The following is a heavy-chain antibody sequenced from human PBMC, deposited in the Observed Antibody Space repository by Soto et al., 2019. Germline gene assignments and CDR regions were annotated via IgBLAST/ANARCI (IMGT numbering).Heavy chain of an antibody. D-gene: IGHD2-2*01. CDR1: GYTFTSYG. Sequence: AASVKVSCKASGYTFTSYGISWLRQAPGQGLEWMGWISAYNGNTNYAQKLQGRVTMTTDTSTSTAYMELRSLGSDDTAVYYCARDLADIVVVPAAPYGMDVWGQGTTVTVSS. J-gene: IGHJ6*02. CDR3: ARDLADIVVVPAAPYGMDV. CDR2: ISAYNGNT. V-gene: IGHV1-18*04.